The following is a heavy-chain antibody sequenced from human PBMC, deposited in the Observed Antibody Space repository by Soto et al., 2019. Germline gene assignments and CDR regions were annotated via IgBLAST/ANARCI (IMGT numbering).Heavy chain of an antibody. Sequence: QVQLQQWGAGLLKPSETLSLTCAVYGGSFSGYYWSWIRQPPGKGLEWIGEINHSGSTNYNPSLTSRVTISVDTSKNQFSLKLSSVTAADTAVYYCARGYCSGGSCSPFDPWGQGTLVTVSS. V-gene: IGHV4-34*01. D-gene: IGHD2-15*01. CDR2: INHSGST. CDR1: GGSFSGYY. CDR3: ARGYCSGGSCSPFDP. J-gene: IGHJ5*02.